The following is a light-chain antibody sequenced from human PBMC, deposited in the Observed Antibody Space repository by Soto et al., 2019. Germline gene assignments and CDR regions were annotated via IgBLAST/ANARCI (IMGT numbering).Light chain of an antibody. CDR1: QAISTW. V-gene: IGKV1D-12*01. CDR2: AAS. Sequence: DIQMTQSPSSVSASVGDRVTITCRASQAISTWLAWYQQKPGKAPKLLIYAASNLQTGVPSRFSGSGSGTDFTLTISSLQPENFATYYCQQANSFPRTFGQGTKVEIK. J-gene: IGKJ1*01. CDR3: QQANSFPRT.